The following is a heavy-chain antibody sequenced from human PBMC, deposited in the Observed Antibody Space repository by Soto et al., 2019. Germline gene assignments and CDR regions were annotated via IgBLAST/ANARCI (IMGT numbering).Heavy chain of an antibody. J-gene: IGHJ4*02. V-gene: IGHV4-39*01. CDR2: IYYGGST. CDR3: ARLPRPYCSTTICYTLAFDY. CDR1: GGSISSSIFY. D-gene: IGHD2-2*02. Sequence: PPETLSLTCSVSGGSISSSIFYWGWIRQPPGKGLEWVGSIYYGGSTHSNPSLKSRGTISLDTSRNQFSLRLTSVTAADTAVYFCARLPRPYCSTTICYTLAFDYWGQGTPVTVSS.